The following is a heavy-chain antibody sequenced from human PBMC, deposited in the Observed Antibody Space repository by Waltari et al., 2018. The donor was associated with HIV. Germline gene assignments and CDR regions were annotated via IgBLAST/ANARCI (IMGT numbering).Heavy chain of an antibody. D-gene: IGHD3-22*01. J-gene: IGHJ5*02. CDR1: GYHFSDYY. Sequence: QVQLVQSGAEVKKPGASVKASCKASGYHFSDYYMHWVRQAPGQGLEWMGWINPNSGGTRYAEKFQGRVTMTRDTSISTAYMELSRLRFDDTAVYYCARVFRGTVNYFDSRLGHWGQGTLVTVSS. V-gene: IGHV1-2*02. CDR2: INPNSGGT. CDR3: ARVFRGTVNYFDSRLGH.